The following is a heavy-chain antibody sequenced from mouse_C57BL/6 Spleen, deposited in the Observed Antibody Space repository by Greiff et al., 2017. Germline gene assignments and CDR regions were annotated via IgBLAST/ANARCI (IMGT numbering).Heavy chain of an antibody. CDR3: ARGEVNTVVATDY. CDR2: IHPSSGST. V-gene: IGHV1-64*01. J-gene: IGHJ2*01. D-gene: IGHD1-1*01. CDR1: GYTFTSSG. Sequence: QVQLQQPGAELVKPSASVKLSCKASGYTFTSSGMHWVKQRPGPGLAWIGMIHPSSGSTNYNESFKSKATLTVDNSSCTAYMQLSSLTSEDSAVDYCARGEVNTVVATDYGGQGTTLTVPS.